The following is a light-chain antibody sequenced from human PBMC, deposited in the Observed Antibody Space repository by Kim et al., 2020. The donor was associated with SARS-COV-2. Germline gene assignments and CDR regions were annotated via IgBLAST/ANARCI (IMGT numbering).Light chain of an antibody. Sequence: EIVLTQSPDTLSLSPGERATLSCRASQSVSKNFLAWYRQRPGQPPSHLIYGASTRATGIPDRISGSGSGTDFTLTITRLEPEDFAVYYCQQYGTPPYTFGQGTKLEI. CDR1: QSVSKNF. CDR3: QQYGTPPYT. V-gene: IGKV3-20*01. J-gene: IGKJ2*01. CDR2: GAS.